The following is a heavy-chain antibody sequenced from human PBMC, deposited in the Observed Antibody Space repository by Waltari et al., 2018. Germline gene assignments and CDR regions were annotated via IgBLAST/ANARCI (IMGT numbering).Heavy chain of an antibody. Sequence: QVQLQESGPGLVKPSETLSLICAVSGYSISSGYYWGWIRQPSGEGLEWIGSIYHGGYIYYNSSLKSRVTISLDTSKNLFSLKLTSVTAADTAVYYSARVLGPYPYYFDYWGQGTLVTVSS. CDR3: ARVLGPYPYYFDY. CDR1: GYSISSGYY. CDR2: IYHGGYI. J-gene: IGHJ4*02. V-gene: IGHV4-38-2*01.